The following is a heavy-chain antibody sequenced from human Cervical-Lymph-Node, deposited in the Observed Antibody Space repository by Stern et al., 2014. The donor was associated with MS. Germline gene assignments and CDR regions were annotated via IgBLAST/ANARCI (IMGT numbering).Heavy chain of an antibody. CDR3: ARSDRLWGSFDY. CDR2: SYHSGST. Sequence: QELLQESGPGLVKPSQTLSLTCTVSGGSISTVGYYWTWIRQHPGKGLEWIGYSYHSGSTYYNPSLKSRASISVDTSKNQFSLNVTSVTAADTALYYCARSDRLWGSFDYWGQGTLVTVSS. J-gene: IGHJ4*02. CDR1: GGSISTVGYY. V-gene: IGHV4-31*03. D-gene: IGHD3-16*01.